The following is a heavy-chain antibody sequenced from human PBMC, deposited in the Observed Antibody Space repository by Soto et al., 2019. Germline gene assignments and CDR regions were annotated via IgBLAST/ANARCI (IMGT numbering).Heavy chain of an antibody. J-gene: IGHJ4*02. CDR2: ISHDDNKK. CDR1: GFTFSSYG. V-gene: IGHV3-30*18. Sequence: QVQLVESGGGVVQPGMSLRLSCAASGFTFSSYGMHWVRQAPGKGLEWVAVISHDDNKKYYADSVKGRFTISRDNSKDTLYLKMNSLRAEDTAVYYRAKEEGQTRITIFGVAATHFDYWGQGTLVTVSS. D-gene: IGHD3-3*01. CDR3: AKEEGQTRITIFGVAATHFDY.